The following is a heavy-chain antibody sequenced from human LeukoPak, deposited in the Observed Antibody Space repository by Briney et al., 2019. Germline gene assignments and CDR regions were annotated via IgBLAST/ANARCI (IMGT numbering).Heavy chain of an antibody. Sequence: GGSLRLSCAASGFPFSSYSMNWVRRAPGKGLEWVSSISSRSSYIYYADSVQGRFTISRDNAKNSLYLQMNSLRAEDTAVYYCAREWGGYFDFWGQGTLVTVSS. V-gene: IGHV3-21*01. D-gene: IGHD3-16*01. J-gene: IGHJ4*02. CDR2: ISSRSSYI. CDR3: AREWGGYFDF. CDR1: GFPFSSYS.